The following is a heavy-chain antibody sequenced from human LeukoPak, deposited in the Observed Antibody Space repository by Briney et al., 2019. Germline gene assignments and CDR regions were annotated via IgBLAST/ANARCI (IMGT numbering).Heavy chain of an antibody. J-gene: IGHJ5*02. CDR3: ARDIFYRPYYDFWSGYFGHWFDP. CDR2: IYYSGST. D-gene: IGHD3-3*01. Sequence: SETLSLTCTVSGGSISSYYWSWIRQPPGKGLEWIGYIYYSGSTNYNPSLKSRVTISVDTSKNQFSLKLSSVTAADTAVYYCARDIFYRPYYDFWSGYFGHWFDPWGQGTLVTVSS. CDR1: GGSISSYY. V-gene: IGHV4-59*01.